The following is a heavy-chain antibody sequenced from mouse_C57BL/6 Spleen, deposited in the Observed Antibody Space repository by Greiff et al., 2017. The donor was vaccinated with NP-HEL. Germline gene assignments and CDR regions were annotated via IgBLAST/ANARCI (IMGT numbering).Heavy chain of an antibody. J-gene: IGHJ4*01. CDR3: ARLGPSYAMDY. CDR2: ISSGSSTI. V-gene: IGHV5-17*01. Sequence: EVQRVESGGGLVKPGGSLKLSCAASGFTFSDYGMHWVRQAPEKGLEWVAYISSGSSTIYYADTVKGRFTISRDNAKNTLFLQMTSLRSEDTAMYYCARLGPSYAMDYWGQGTSVTVSS. D-gene: IGHD3-1*01. CDR1: GFTFSDYG.